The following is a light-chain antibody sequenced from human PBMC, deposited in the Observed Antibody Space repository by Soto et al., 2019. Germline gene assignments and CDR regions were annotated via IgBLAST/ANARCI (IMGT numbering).Light chain of an antibody. J-gene: IGLJ1*01. V-gene: IGLV2-14*03. CDR2: DVT. CDR3: SSYTSASTRV. CDR1: RSDVGGYNY. Sequence: QSALTQPASVSGSPGQSITISCTGTRSDVGGYNYVSWYQQHPGKAPQLMIYDVTKRPSGVSNRFSGSKSDNTASLTISGLQPEDEAAYYCSSYTSASTRVFGTGTKLTVL.